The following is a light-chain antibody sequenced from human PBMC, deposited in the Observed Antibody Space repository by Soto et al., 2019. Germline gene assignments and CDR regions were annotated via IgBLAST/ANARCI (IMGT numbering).Light chain of an antibody. CDR2: GVT. CDR3: SSYSTSNTPVV. Sequence: QSALTRPASVSGSPGQSITISCTGTSSDVGAYNYVSWYQQHPGKPPKLIIYGVTNRPSGVSHRFSGSKSGNTASLTISGLQAEDEADYFCSSYSTSNTPVVFGGGTKVTVL. CDR1: SSDVGAYNY. J-gene: IGLJ2*01. V-gene: IGLV2-14*01.